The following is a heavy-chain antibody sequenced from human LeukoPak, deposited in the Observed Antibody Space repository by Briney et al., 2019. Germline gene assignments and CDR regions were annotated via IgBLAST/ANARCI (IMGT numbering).Heavy chain of an antibody. CDR2: ISSSSSYI. Sequence: GGSLRLSCAASGFTFSSYTMNWVRQAPGKGLEWASSISSSSSYIHYADSEKGRFTISRDNAKNSLFLRMNSLRDEDTAMYFCSRAPAETGAATGTFGYWGQGTLVTVSS. D-gene: IGHD1-1*01. V-gene: IGHV3-21*06. CDR1: GFTFSSYT. CDR3: SRAPAETGAATGTFGY. J-gene: IGHJ4*02.